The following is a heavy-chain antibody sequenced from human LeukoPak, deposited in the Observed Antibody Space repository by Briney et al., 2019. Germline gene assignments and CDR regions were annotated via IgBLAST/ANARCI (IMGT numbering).Heavy chain of an antibody. Sequence: PGGSLRLSCAASGFTFSSYAMSWVRQAPGKGLEWVSAISGGGGSTYYADSVKGRFTISRDISKNTLYLQMNSLRAEDTAVYYCAKGQWLVGGWFDPWGQGTLVTVSS. J-gene: IGHJ5*02. CDR2: ISGGGGST. V-gene: IGHV3-23*01. CDR3: AKGQWLVGGWFDP. CDR1: GFTFSSYA. D-gene: IGHD6-19*01.